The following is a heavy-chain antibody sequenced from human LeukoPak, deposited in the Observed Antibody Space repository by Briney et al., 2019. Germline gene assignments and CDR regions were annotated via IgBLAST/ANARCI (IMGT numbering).Heavy chain of an antibody. D-gene: IGHD3-10*01. CDR2: IYYSGST. CDR3: ARISGGYSPGY. J-gene: IGHJ4*02. Sequence: SETLSLTCTVSGGSISSYYWSWIRQPPGKGLEWIGYIYYSGSTNYNPSLKSRVTISVDTSKNQFSLELSSVTAADTAVYYCARISGGYSPGYWGQGTLVTVSS. V-gene: IGHV4-59*01. CDR1: GGSISSYY.